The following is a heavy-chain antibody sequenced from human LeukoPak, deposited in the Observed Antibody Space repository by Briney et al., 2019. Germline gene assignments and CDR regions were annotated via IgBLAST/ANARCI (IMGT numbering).Heavy chain of an antibody. CDR1: GFTFSSYG. J-gene: IGHJ4*02. V-gene: IGHV3-30*02. Sequence: PGGSLRLSCAASGFTFSSYGMHWVRQAPDKGLEWVAFIRYDGNNKYYVDSVKGRFTISRDNSKSTLYLQMNSLRAEDTAVYYCAKVVTTYYYDTSGYSDYWGQGTLVTVSS. D-gene: IGHD3-22*01. CDR3: AKVVTTYYYDTSGYSDY. CDR2: IRYDGNNK.